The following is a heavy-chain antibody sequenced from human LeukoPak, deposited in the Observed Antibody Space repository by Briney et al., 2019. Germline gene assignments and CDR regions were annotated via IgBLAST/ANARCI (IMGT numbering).Heavy chain of an antibody. V-gene: IGHV4-34*01. Sequence: SETLSLTCAVYGGSFSGYYWSWIRQPPGKGLEWIGEINHSGSTNYNPSLKSRVTISVDASKNQFSLKLSSVTAADTAVYYCARNKHYYGSGSYYKPYGMDVWGQGTTDTVSS. CDR2: INHSGST. CDR3: ARNKHYYGSGSYYKPYGMDV. CDR1: GGSFSGYY. J-gene: IGHJ6*02. D-gene: IGHD3-10*01.